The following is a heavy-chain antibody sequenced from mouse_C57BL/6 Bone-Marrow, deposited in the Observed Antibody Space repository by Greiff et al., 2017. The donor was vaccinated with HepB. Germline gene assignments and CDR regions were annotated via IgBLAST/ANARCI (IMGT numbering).Heavy chain of an antibody. V-gene: IGHV5-6*02. CDR2: ISSGGSYT. CDR3: EKQDGYYGYFDV. J-gene: IGHJ1*03. Sequence: EVMLVESGGDLVKPGGSLKLSCAASGFTFSNYGMSWVRQTPDKRLEWVATISSGGSYTYYPDSVKGRFTISRDKAKNTLYLQMSSLKSEDTAMYYCEKQDGYYGYFDVWGTGTTVTVSS. D-gene: IGHD2-3*01. CDR1: GFTFSNYG.